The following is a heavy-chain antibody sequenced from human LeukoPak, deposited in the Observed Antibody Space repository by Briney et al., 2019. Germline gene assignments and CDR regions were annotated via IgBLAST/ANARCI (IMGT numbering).Heavy chain of an antibody. Sequence: GASVKVSCKASVYTVTSYEINWVRQATGQGREGRGWMNPNRGNTGFAQKLQGRVTMTRDTSISTAHFELSSERSEDTAVYYCARGYYYDSSGYGYWGPGTPVTVSS. CDR3: ARGYYYDSSGYGY. CDR1: VYTVTSYE. D-gene: IGHD3-22*01. CDR2: MNPNRGNT. V-gene: IGHV1-8*01. J-gene: IGHJ4*02.